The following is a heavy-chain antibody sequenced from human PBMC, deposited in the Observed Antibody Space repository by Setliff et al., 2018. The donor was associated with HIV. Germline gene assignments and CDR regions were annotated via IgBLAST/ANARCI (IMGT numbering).Heavy chain of an antibody. CDR2: GVNSGRP. V-gene: IGHV4-39*01. CDR3: ARQTSYDRGYSYCFDE. Sequence: SETLSLTCTVAGGSISNGNYYWAWIRQSPGKGLEWIGSGVNSGRPYYNPSLKSRVTVSVDTSTTHLSLRRTSVTAADTAGYYCARQTSYDRGYSYCFDEWGHGTLVTVSS. J-gene: IGHJ4*01. D-gene: IGHD5-18*01. CDR1: GGSISNGNYY.